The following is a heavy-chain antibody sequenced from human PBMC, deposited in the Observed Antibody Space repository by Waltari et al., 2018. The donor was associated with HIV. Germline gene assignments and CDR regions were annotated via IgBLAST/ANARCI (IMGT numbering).Heavy chain of an antibody. CDR3: ARGDYDILTGEYFDL. V-gene: IGHV1-3*01. Sequence: QVQLVQSGAEVKKPGASVNVSCKASGYTFTSHTMHWVRQATGQRFEWMGWINAGNGNTKYSQKFQGRVTITRDTSASTAYMELSSLRSEDTAVYYCARGDYDILTGEYFDLWGRGTLVTVSS. CDR1: GYTFTSHT. CDR2: INAGNGNT. D-gene: IGHD3-9*01. J-gene: IGHJ2*01.